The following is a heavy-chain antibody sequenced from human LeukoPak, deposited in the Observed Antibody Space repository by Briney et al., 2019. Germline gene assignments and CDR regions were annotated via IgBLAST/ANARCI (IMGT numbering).Heavy chain of an antibody. D-gene: IGHD3-22*01. J-gene: IGHJ6*02. V-gene: IGHV1-46*01. Sequence: ASVKVSCKASGYTFTSHYMHWVRQAPGQGVEWMGIINPSGGSTSYAQKFQGRVTMTRDTSTSTVYMELSSLRSEDTAVYYCATLVITTLIPYYYYGMDVWGQGTTVTVSS. CDR2: INPSGGST. CDR3: ATLVITTLIPYYYYGMDV. CDR1: GYTFTSHY.